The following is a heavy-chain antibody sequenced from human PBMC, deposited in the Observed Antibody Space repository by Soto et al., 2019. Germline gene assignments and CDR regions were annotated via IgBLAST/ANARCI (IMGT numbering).Heavy chain of an antibody. CDR3: ARNSYDSIGLVP. CDR1: GGSISSGGYY. Sequence: SETLSLTCTVSGGSISSGGYYWNWIRQHPGKGLEWIGYFYYSGSTYYNPSLKSRVTISVDTSKNQFSLKLSSLRSEDTAVYYCARNSYDSIGLVPWGQGTLVTVSS. D-gene: IGHD3-22*01. CDR2: FYYSGST. J-gene: IGHJ4*02. V-gene: IGHV4-31*03.